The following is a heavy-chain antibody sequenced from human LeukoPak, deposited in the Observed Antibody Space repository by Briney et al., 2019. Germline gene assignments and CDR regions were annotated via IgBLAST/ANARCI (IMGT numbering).Heavy chain of an antibody. V-gene: IGHV3-66*01. CDR3: ARVHYSDSSGYSDAFDI. CDR2: IYSGGST. J-gene: IGHJ3*02. D-gene: IGHD3-22*01. Sequence: GGSLRLSCAVSGLTVSSNFMSWVRQAPGKGLEWVSVIYSGGSTYYTDSVKGRFTISRDNSKNTLYLQMNRLRAEDTAVYYCARVHYSDSSGYSDAFDIWGQGTMVTVSS. CDR1: GLTVSSNF.